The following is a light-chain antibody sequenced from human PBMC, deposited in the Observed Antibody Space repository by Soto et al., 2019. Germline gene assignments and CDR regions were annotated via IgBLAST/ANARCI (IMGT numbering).Light chain of an antibody. Sequence: QSARTQPASVSGSPGQSITISCTGTSSDVGAYNSVSWYQQYPGKAPKLMMYEVSNRPSGVSDRFSGSKSGNTASLTISGLQTGDEADYYCSSYRSSSTYVFGTGTKLTVL. V-gene: IGLV2-14*01. J-gene: IGLJ1*01. CDR2: EVS. CDR3: SSYRSSSTYV. CDR1: SSDVGAYNS.